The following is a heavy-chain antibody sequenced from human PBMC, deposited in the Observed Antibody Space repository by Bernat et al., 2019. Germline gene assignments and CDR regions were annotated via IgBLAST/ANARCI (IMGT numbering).Heavy chain of an antibody. CDR2: ISSSSSTI. D-gene: IGHD6-13*01. V-gene: IGHV3-48*01. Sequence: AASGFTFSSYSINWVRQAPGKGLEWVSYISSSSSTIYYADSVKGRFTISRDNSKNTLYLQMNSLRAEDTAVYYCARGYSSSWYLGFFQHWGQCTLVTVSS. CDR1: GFTFSSYS. J-gene: IGHJ1*01. CDR3: ARGYSSSWYLGFFQH.